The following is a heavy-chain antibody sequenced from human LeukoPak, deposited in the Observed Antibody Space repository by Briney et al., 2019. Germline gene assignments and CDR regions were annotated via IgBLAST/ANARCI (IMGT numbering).Heavy chain of an antibody. Sequence: ASVKVSCKASGYTFTGYYMHWVRQAPGQGLEWMGWINPNSGGTNYAQKFQGWVTMTRDTSISTAYMELSRLRSDDTAVYYCAGALPTYYYGSNWFDPWGQGTLVTVSS. CDR3: AGALPTYYYGSNWFDP. D-gene: IGHD3-10*01. V-gene: IGHV1-2*04. CDR1: GYTFTGYY. CDR2: INPNSGGT. J-gene: IGHJ5*02.